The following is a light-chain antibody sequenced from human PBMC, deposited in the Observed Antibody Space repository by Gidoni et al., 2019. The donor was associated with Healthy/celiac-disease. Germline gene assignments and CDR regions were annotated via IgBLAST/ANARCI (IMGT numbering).Light chain of an antibody. Sequence: AIRMTQSPSSFSASTGDRVTITCRASHGISSYLAWYQQKPGKAPKLLIYAASTLQSGVPSRFSGSGSGTDFTLTISCLQSEDFATYYCQQYYSYPCTFGPGTKVDIK. CDR3: QQYYSYPCT. CDR2: AAS. V-gene: IGKV1-8*01. J-gene: IGKJ3*01. CDR1: HGISSY.